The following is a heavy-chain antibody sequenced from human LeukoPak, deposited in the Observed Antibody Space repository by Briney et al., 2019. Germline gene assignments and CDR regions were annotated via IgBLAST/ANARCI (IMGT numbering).Heavy chain of an antibody. D-gene: IGHD5-12*01. J-gene: IGHJ4*02. Sequence: SVKVSCKASGGTFSSYAISWVRQAPGQGLEWMGRIIPILGIANYAQKFQGRVTITADKSTSTAYMELSSLRSEDTAVYYCATAGYSGYESINYFDYWGQGTLVTVSS. CDR3: ATAGYSGYESINYFDY. V-gene: IGHV1-69*04. CDR2: IIPILGIA. CDR1: GGTFSSYA.